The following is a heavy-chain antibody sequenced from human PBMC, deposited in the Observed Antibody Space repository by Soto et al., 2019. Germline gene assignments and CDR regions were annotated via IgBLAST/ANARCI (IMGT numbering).Heavy chain of an antibody. D-gene: IGHD3-9*01. CDR2: IFPGGVNI. V-gene: IGHV1-46*01. CDR3: ARDQSWHALVCWIDP. J-gene: IGHJ5*02. Sequence: ASVKVSCKAIGYGFTRHYIHWVRQAPGQGLEWMGTIFPGGVNIAYAQKFQGRVTMTKDTSTSTVYMELNSLTSEDTAVYYCARDQSWHALVCWIDPWGQGTLVTVSS. CDR1: GYGFTRHY.